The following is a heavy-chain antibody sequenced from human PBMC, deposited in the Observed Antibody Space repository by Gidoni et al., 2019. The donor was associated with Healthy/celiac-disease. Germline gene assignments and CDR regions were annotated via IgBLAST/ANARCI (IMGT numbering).Heavy chain of an antibody. CDR2: ISSSSSTI. V-gene: IGHV3-48*02. D-gene: IGHD6-6*01. CDR3: ARLRESIAARPSSAFDY. Sequence: EVQLVESGGGLVQPGGSLRLSCAASGFTFSSYSMNWVRQAPGKGLEWVSYISSSSSTIYYADSVKGRFTISRDNAKNSLYLQMNSLRDEDTAVYYCARLRESIAARPSSAFDYWGQGTLVTVSS. J-gene: IGHJ4*02. CDR1: GFTFSSYS.